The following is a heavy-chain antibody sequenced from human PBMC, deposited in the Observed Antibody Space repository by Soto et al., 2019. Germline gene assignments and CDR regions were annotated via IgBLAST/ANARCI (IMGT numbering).Heavy chain of an antibody. J-gene: IGHJ4*02. CDR3: AIIGAVAHADY. CDR2: ISGSGGST. Sequence: EVQLLESGGGLVQPGGSLSLSCAASGFTFSSYAMSWVRQAPGKGLEWVSAISGSGGSTYYADSVKGRFTISRDKAKNTLYLNMNSLRAEDTAVYYCAIIGAVAHADYWGQGTLVTVSS. CDR1: GFTFSSYA. D-gene: IGHD6-19*01. V-gene: IGHV3-23*01.